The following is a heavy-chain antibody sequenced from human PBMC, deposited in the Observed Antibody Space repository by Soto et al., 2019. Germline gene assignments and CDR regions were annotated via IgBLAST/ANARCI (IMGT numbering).Heavy chain of an antibody. Sequence: ASVKVSCKASGYTFTGYYMHWVRQAPGQGLEWMGWINPNSGGTNYAQKFQGWVTMTRDTSISTAYMELSRLRSDDTAVYYCARDLRPYCSSTSCYIGGAGNYYYCGMDVWGQGTTVTVSS. D-gene: IGHD2-2*02. CDR1: GYTFTGYY. CDR3: ARDLRPYCSSTSCYIGGAGNYYYCGMDV. V-gene: IGHV1-2*04. J-gene: IGHJ6*02. CDR2: INPNSGGT.